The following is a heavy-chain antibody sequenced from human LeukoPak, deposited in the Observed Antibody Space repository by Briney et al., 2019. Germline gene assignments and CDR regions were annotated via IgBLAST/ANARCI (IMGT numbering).Heavy chain of an antibody. Sequence: HPGGSLRLSCAASGFTFTNYWMFWVRQAPGKGLVWVSGINPDGSTTTYADSVKGRFTISRENAKSTLYLHMNILRVEDTAVYYCARGRYGDYHWGQGTLVTVSS. CDR2: INPDGSTT. CDR1: GFTFTNYW. CDR3: ARGRYGDYH. J-gene: IGHJ4*02. D-gene: IGHD4-17*01. V-gene: IGHV3-74*01.